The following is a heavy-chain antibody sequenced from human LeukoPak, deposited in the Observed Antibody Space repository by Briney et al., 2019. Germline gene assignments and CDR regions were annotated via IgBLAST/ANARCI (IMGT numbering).Heavy chain of an antibody. CDR3: ARGDGYNGCDY. CDR1: GYFFSTYG. J-gene: IGHJ4*02. D-gene: IGHD5-24*01. V-gene: IGHV1-18*01. CDR2: ISAYNGNT. Sequence: GASVKVSCKASGYFFSTYGVSWERQAPGQGLEWMGWISAYNGNTNYAQKFQDRVTMTTDTSSSTAYMELRSLRSDDTAVYYCARGDGYNGCDYWGQGTLVTVSS.